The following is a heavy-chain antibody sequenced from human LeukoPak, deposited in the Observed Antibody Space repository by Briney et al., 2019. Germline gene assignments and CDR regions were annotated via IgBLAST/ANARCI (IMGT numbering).Heavy chain of an antibody. CDR3: ARESPGFRAFDI. V-gene: IGHV1-69*04. CDR1: GGTFSSYA. Sequence: SVKVSCKASGGTFSSYAISWVRQAPGQGLEWMGRIIPILGIANYAQKFQGRVTITADKSTSTAYMELSSLRSEDTAVYYCARESPGFRAFDIWGQGTMVTVSS. CDR2: IIPILGIA. J-gene: IGHJ3*02.